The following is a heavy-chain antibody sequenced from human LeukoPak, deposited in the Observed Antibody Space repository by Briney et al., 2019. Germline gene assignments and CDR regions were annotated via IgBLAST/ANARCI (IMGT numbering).Heavy chain of an antibody. CDR3: ATVKTAYNWNSGAFDI. D-gene: IGHD1-1*01. CDR1: GYTLTELS. J-gene: IGHJ3*02. Sequence: ASVKVSCKVSGYTLTELSMHWVRQVPGKGLEWMGGFDPEDGETIYAQKFQGRVTMTEDTSTDTAYMELSSLRSEDTAVYYCATVKTAYNWNSGAFDIWGQGTMVTVSS. V-gene: IGHV1-24*01. CDR2: FDPEDGET.